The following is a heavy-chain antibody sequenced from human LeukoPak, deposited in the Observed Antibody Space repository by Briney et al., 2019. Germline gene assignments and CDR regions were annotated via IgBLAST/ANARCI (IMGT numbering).Heavy chain of an antibody. D-gene: IGHD5-12*01. J-gene: IGHJ5*02. CDR3: ARLYNGYGRRFDP. CDR2: IYYSGST. V-gene: IGHV4-39*01. Sequence: SETLSLTCTVSGGSISSSSYYWGWIRQPPGKGLEWIGSIYYSGSTYYNPSLKSRVTISVDTSKNQFSLKLSSVTAADTAVYYCARLYNGYGRRFDPWGQGTLVTVSS. CDR1: GGSISSSSYY.